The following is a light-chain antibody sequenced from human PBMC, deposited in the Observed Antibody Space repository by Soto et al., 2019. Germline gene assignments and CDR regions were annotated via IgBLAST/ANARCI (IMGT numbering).Light chain of an antibody. V-gene: IGKV1-33*01. CDR1: QDISNY. Sequence: EIQMTQYKSSLSASAGDRVTITCQASQDISNYLNWCQQKPGKAPKLLIYDASNLETGVPSRFSGSGSGTDFTFTISSLQPEDIATYYCQQYDNLPLTFGGGTMV. CDR3: QQYDNLPLT. CDR2: DAS. J-gene: IGKJ4*01.